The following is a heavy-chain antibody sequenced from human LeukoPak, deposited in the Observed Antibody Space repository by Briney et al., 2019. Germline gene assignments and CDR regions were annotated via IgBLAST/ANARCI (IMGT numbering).Heavy chain of an antibody. J-gene: IGHJ4*02. CDR1: GGSISTYY. CDR3: ARGAVSSGGLI. Sequence: SETLSLTCTVSGGSISTYYWSWIRQPPGKGLEWIGYIYYNENTNYNPSLKSRVTISVDTSKNQFSLKLSSVTAAGTAVYYCARGAVSSGGLIWGQGTLVTVSS. V-gene: IGHV4-59*08. CDR2: IYYNENT. D-gene: IGHD3-22*01.